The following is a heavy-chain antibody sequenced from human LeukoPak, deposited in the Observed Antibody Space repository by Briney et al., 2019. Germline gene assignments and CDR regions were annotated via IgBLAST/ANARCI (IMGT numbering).Heavy chain of an antibody. CDR2: VSNSGDYI. D-gene: IGHD2-8*01. CDR3: ARALIGYYFDY. Sequence: AGGSLRLSCAASGFTFSSYAMTWVRQAPGKGLEWVSSVSNSGDYIHYADSVEGRFTISRDNSKNSLYLQMNSLRAEDTAVYYCARALIGYYFDYWGQGTLVTVSS. J-gene: IGHJ4*02. CDR1: GFTFSSYA. V-gene: IGHV3-21*06.